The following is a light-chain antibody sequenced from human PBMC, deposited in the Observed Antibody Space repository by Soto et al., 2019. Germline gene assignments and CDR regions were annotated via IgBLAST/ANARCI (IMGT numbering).Light chain of an antibody. CDR2: GAS. J-gene: IGKJ1*01. CDR1: QGISSN. Sequence: IPLTQSPSSLSASVGDRVTITSRASQGISSNLAWYQQKPGKAPNLLIYGASTLQSGVPSRFSGSGSGTDFTLTISSLQPEDFATYYCQQLNSYPRTFGQGTTVEMK. CDR3: QQLNSYPRT. V-gene: IGKV1-9*01.